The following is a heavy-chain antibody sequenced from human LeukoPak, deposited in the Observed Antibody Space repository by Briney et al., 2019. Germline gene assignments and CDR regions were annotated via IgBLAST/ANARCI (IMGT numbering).Heavy chain of an antibody. D-gene: IGHD6-13*01. CDR1: GFTFSSYA. CDR3: ARGSYSSSWKTFDY. Sequence: GRALRLFCAASGFTFSSYAMHAVRQPPGKGLAGVAVISYAGSDKYYADSVKGRFTITRDNSKNTQYVQMNSLTAEDTAVYYCARGSYSSSWKTFDYWGQGTLVTVSS. CDR2: ISYAGSDK. V-gene: IGHV3-30*04. J-gene: IGHJ4*02.